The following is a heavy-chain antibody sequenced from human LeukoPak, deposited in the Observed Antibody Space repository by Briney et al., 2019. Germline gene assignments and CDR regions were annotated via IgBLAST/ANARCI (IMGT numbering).Heavy chain of an antibody. CDR1: GGSISSYY. J-gene: IGHJ4*02. CDR3: ARPIALHTAIHY. D-gene: IGHD5-18*01. Sequence: SETLSLTCTVSGGSISSYYWSWLRQPPGKGLEWIGSIYSSGSTYYNPSLKSRVTISVDTSKNQFSLKLSSVTAADTAVYYCARPIALHTAIHYWGQGTLVTVSS. CDR2: IYSSGST. V-gene: IGHV4-39*01.